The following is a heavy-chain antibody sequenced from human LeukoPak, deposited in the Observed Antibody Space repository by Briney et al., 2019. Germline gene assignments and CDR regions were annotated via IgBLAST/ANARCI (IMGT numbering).Heavy chain of an antibody. D-gene: IGHD6-19*01. CDR2: INHSGST. V-gene: IGHV4-34*01. CDR1: SGSFSGYY. Sequence: PSETLSLTCAVYSGSFSGYYWSWIRQPPGKGLEWIGEINHSGSTNYNPSLKSRVTISVDTSKNQFSLKLSSLTAADTAVYYCARGRDSSGWYNDYWGQGTLVTVSS. J-gene: IGHJ4*02. CDR3: ARGRDSSGWYNDY.